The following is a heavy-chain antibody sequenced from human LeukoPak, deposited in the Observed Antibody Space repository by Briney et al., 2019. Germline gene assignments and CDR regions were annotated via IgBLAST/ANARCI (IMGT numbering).Heavy chain of an antibody. CDR2: IKGDGSHT. V-gene: IGHV3-74*01. CDR3: ARDRPYCSGGSCYSSYFQH. Sequence: GGSLRLPCAASGFFFRNYWMHWVRQAPGKGLVWVSRIKGDGSHTSYADSVKGRFTISRDNARNTLYLQMNSLRAEDTAVYYCARDRPYCSGGSCYSSYFQHWGQGTLVTVSS. CDR1: GFFFRNYW. D-gene: IGHD2-15*01. J-gene: IGHJ1*01.